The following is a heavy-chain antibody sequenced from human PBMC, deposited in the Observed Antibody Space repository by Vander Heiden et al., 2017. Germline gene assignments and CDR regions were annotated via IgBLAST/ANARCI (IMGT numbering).Heavy chain of an antibody. CDR1: GITFSHAW. D-gene: IGHD3-10*01. CDR2: VKSKIDGGTT. CDR3: ATEYMGSYNY. J-gene: IGHJ4*02. V-gene: IGHV3-15*01. Sequence: EVQVVESGGGLVKPGESLKLSCTTSGITFSHAWMSWVRQAPGKGLEWVGHVKSKIDGGTTDYAAPVNARFTISRDDSKDTLYLQMNSLKTEDTAVYYCATEYMGSYNYWGRGTLVTVSS.